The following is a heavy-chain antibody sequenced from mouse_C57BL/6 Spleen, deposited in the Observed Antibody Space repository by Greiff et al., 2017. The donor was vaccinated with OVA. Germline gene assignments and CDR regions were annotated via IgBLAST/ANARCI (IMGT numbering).Heavy chain of an antibody. V-gene: IGHV1-39*01. CDR3: ARGGYGSSSWFAY. CDR1: GYSFTDYN. D-gene: IGHD1-1*01. J-gene: IGHJ3*01. Sequence: VHVKQSGPELVKPGASVKISCKASGYSFTDYNMNWVKQSNGKSLEWIGVINPNYGTTSYNQKFKGKATLTVDQSSSTAYMQLNSLTSEDSAVYYCARGGYGSSSWFAYWGQGTLVTVSA. CDR2: INPNYGTT.